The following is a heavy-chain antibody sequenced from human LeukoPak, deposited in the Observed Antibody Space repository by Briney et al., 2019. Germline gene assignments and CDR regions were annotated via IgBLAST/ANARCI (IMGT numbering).Heavy chain of an antibody. Sequence: ASVKVSCKTSGYTFISFGISWVRQAPGQGLEWMGGIIPIFGTANYAQKFQGRVTITTDESTSTAYMELSSLRSEDTAVYYCASRRRYYDSSGLTGFDYWGQGTLVTVSS. CDR3: ASRRRYYDSSGLTGFDY. CDR2: IIPIFGTA. V-gene: IGHV1-69*05. D-gene: IGHD3-22*01. CDR1: GYTFISFG. J-gene: IGHJ4*02.